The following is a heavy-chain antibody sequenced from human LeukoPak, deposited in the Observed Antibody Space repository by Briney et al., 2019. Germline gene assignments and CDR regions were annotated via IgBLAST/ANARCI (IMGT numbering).Heavy chain of an antibody. CDR1: GFTSSRYW. CDR2: INQDGSEK. D-gene: IGHD3-22*01. Sequence: GGSLRLSCAASGFTSSRYWMSWVRQAPGKGLEWVANINQDGSEKHYVDSVKGRFTISRDSAKNSLYLQMNSLRAEDTALYYCARPTGDRSPFDLWGQGTMVAVSS. V-gene: IGHV3-7*01. J-gene: IGHJ3*01. CDR3: ARPTGDRSPFDL.